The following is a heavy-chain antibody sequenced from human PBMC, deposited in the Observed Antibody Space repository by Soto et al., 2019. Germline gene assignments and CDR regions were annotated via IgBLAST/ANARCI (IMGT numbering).Heavy chain of an antibody. Sequence: GGSLRLSCAASGFTFSSYPMNWVGHAPGKGLEWVSGINSGGRTYYADSVKGRFTISRDDSKNTLYLQIISLRAEDTAVYYCAKDLRRDGVWQFDCWGQRTLVTVSS. J-gene: IGHJ4*02. CDR3: AKDLRRDGVWQFDC. V-gene: IGHV3-23*01. D-gene: IGHD4-17*01. CDR2: INSGGRT. CDR1: GFTFSSYP.